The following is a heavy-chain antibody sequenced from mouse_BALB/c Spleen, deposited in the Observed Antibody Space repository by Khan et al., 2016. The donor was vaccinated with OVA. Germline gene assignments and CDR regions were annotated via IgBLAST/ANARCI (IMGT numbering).Heavy chain of an antibody. J-gene: IGHJ2*01. V-gene: IGHV1-87*01. CDR3: ASYRDDYFDY. D-gene: IGHD2-14*01. CDR2: IYPGDGDT. CDR1: GYTFTSYW. Sequence: QVQLKQSGAELARPGASVKLSCKASGYTFTSYWMQWVKQRPGQGLEWIGTIYPGDGDTRYTQKFKGKATLTADKSSSTAYMQISSLTSDDSAVYYCASYRDDYFDYWGQGTTLTVSS.